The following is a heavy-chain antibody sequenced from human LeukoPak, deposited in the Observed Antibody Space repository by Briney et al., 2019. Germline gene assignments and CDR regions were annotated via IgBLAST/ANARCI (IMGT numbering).Heavy chain of an antibody. CDR1: GFTFSSYA. V-gene: IGHV3-23*01. Sequence: PGGSLRLSCAASGFTFSSYAMSWVRQAPGKGLEWVSAISGSGGSTYYADSVKGRFTISRDNSKNTLYLQMNSLRAEDTAVYYCAKEEEEIYYGSGSSLDYWGQGTLVTVSS. CDR2: ISGSGGST. CDR3: AKEEEEIYYGSGSSLDY. J-gene: IGHJ4*02. D-gene: IGHD3-10*01.